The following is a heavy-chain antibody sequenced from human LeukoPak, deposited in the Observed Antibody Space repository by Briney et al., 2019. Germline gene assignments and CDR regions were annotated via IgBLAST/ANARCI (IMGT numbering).Heavy chain of an antibody. Sequence: GGSLRLSCAASGFTFSSYAMSWVRQAPGKGLEWVSAISGSGGSTYYADSVKGRFTISRDNSKNTLYLQMNSLRAEDTAVYYCARTLNYYDSSAFGYWGQGTLVTVSS. CDR1: GFTFSSYA. D-gene: IGHD3-22*01. V-gene: IGHV3-23*01. CDR2: ISGSGGST. CDR3: ARTLNYYDSSAFGY. J-gene: IGHJ4*02.